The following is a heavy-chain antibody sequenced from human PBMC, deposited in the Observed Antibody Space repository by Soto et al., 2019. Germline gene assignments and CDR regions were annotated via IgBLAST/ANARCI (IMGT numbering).Heavy chain of an antibody. CDR3: ARRYYDFGSGYYKDDYYYMDV. CDR2: IYYSGST. CDR1: GGSIISSSYY. D-gene: IGHD3-3*01. J-gene: IGHJ6*03. V-gene: IGHV4-39*01. Sequence: QLQLQESGPGLVKPSETLSLTCTFSGGSIISSSYYWGWIRQPPGKGLEWIGRIYYSGSTYYNPPPKSRVTTAEDTSKNQFSQKMSSVYAAVTSVYYCARRYYDFGSGYYKDDYYYMDVWGKGTTVTVSS.